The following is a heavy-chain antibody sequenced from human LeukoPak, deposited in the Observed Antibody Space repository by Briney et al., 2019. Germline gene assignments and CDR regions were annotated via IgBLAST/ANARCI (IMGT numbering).Heavy chain of an antibody. J-gene: IGHJ6*03. D-gene: IGHD3-10*01. CDR2: ISSSGSAI. Sequence: GGSLRLSCAASGFTFSSYEMNWVRQAPGKGLEWVSYISSSGSAIYYADSVKGRFTISRDNAKNSLYLQMNSLRAEDTAVYYCASRRGQEGFNYYYYMDVWGKGTTVTVSS. V-gene: IGHV3-48*03. CDR3: ASRRGQEGFNYYYYMDV. CDR1: GFTFSSYE.